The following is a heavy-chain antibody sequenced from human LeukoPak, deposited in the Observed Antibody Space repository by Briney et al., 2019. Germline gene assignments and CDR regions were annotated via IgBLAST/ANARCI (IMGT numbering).Heavy chain of an antibody. CDR3: ARDPGYGSGTDYDMGY. D-gene: IGHD3-10*01. V-gene: IGHV3-66*02. J-gene: IGHJ4*02. CDR1: GFTVSGYY. Sequence: GGSLRLSCVASGFTVSGYYMSWVRQAPGKGLEWVSVIYSGGNTYYADSVRGRFTISRDNSKNTRYLQMNSLRPEDTAVYHCARDPGYGSGTDYDMGYWGQGTLVTVSS. CDR2: IYSGGNT.